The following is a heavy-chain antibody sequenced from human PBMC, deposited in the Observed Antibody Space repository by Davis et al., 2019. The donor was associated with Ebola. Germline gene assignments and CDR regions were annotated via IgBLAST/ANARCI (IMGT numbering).Heavy chain of an antibody. J-gene: IGHJ3*02. CDR1: GFSFTSYC. D-gene: IGHD1-26*01. V-gene: IGHV5-51*01. CDR3: ARRESYFIDHDAFDI. Sequence: GESLKISCTGSGFSFTSYCIAWVRQTPGKGLEWMGIIYPGDSDTRYSPSFQGQVTISADKSISTAYLQWSSLKASDTAMYFCARRESYFIDHDAFDIWGQGTMVTVSS. CDR2: IYPGDSDT.